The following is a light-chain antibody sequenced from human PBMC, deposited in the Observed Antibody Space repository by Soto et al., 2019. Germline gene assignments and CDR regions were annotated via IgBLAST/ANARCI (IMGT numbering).Light chain of an antibody. CDR3: CSYAGSNTLV. V-gene: IGLV2-23*01. Sequence: QSVLTQPASVSGSPGQSITISCTGTSSDVGSYNLVSWYQQHPGKAPKLMIYEATERPSGVSNRFSGSKSGNTASLTISGLQAEDEADYYCCSYAGSNTLVFGTGTKVTVL. J-gene: IGLJ1*01. CDR1: SSDVGSYNL. CDR2: EAT.